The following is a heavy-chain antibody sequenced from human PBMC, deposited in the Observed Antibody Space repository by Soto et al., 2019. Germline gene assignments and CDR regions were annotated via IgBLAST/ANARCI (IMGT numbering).Heavy chain of an antibody. V-gene: IGHV1-69*02. CDR1: GDTFSSST. CDR2: VIPVLAIA. J-gene: IGHJ6*02. D-gene: IGHD2-8*01. CDR3: GMARYASRYLYYGMDA. Sequence: QVQLVQSGAEVKKPGSSVKVSCKASGDTFSSSTFSWVRQAPGQGLEWMGRVIPVLAIANSARKLAGRVTIPAEQSTSTVYMELSSLISEDTAMYYCGMARYASRYLYYGMDAWGQGTTVTVSS.